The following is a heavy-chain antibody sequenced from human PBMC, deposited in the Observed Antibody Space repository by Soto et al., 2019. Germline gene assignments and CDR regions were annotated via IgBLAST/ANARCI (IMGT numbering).Heavy chain of an antibody. D-gene: IGHD5-18*01. Sequence: SETLSLTCTVSGGSIRSYYWTWIRQPPGKGLEWLGYIFYSGSTFYNPSLKSRVTISIHTSKSQFSLQLTSVTAADTAVYYCARGAADTAMVDSWGQGTLVTVPQ. CDR2: IFYSGST. CDR1: GGSIRSYY. V-gene: IGHV4-59*01. J-gene: IGHJ4*02. CDR3: ARGAADTAMVDS.